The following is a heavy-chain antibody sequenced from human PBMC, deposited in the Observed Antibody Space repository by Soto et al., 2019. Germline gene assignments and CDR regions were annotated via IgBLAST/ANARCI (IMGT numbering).Heavy chain of an antibody. J-gene: IGHJ4*02. CDR3: ARWGCSVSNCNLNQRSFDL. V-gene: IGHV3-33*01. CDR2: IWYDGSNK. D-gene: IGHD1-7*01. Sequence: QVQLVESGGGVVQPGRSLRLSCAASGFIFNEYGMHWVRQAPGKGLEWVAVIWYDGSNKYYADSVKGRFTFSRDNSKNTMSLQMNSLRVEATAIYYCARWGCSVSNCNLNQRSFDLWGQGTLVTVSS. CDR1: GFIFNEYG.